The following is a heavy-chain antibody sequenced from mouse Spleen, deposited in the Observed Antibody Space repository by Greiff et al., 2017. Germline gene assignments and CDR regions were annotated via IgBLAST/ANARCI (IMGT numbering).Heavy chain of an antibody. J-gene: IGHJ2*01. CDR3: ARGGTTVVVDY. D-gene: IGHD1-1*01. V-gene: IGHV5-4*02. CDR2: ISDGGSYT. CDR1: GFTFSDYY. Sequence: EVKLMESGGGLVKPGGSLKLSCAASGFTFSDYYMYWVRQTPEKRLEWVATISDGGSYTYYPDSVKGRFTISRDNAKNNLYLQMSSLKSEDTAMYYCARGGTTVVVDYWGQGTTLTVSS.